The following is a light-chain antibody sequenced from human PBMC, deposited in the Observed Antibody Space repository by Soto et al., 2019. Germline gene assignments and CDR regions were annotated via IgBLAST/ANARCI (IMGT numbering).Light chain of an antibody. CDR3: SSYRSSYV. CDR1: SSDVGGYNY. Sequence: QSALTQPASVSGSPGQSITISCTGTSSDVGGYNYVSWYQQHPGKAPKLMIYEVSNRPSGVSNRFSGSKSGNTASLTISGLQAEDDADYCCSSYRSSYVFGTGTKLTVL. V-gene: IGLV2-14*01. CDR2: EVS. J-gene: IGLJ1*01.